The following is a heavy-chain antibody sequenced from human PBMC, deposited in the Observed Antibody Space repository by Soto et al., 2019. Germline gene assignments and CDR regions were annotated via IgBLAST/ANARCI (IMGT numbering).Heavy chain of an antibody. D-gene: IGHD2-2*01. CDR3: ARGGYCSSTSCHRSKRYYYMDV. Sequence: GGSLRLSCAASGFTFSSYAMSWVRQAPGKGLEWVSGISGSGGSTYYADSVKGRFTISRDNAKNSLYLQMNSLRAEDTALYHCARGGYCSSTSCHRSKRYYYMDVWGKGTTVTVSS. CDR2: ISGSGGST. CDR1: GFTFSSYA. J-gene: IGHJ6*03. V-gene: IGHV3-23*01.